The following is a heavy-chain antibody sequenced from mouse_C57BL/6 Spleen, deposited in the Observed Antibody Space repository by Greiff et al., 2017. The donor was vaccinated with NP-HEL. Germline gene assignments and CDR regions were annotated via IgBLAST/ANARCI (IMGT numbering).Heavy chain of an antibody. J-gene: IGHJ3*01. CDR1: GFTFSDYY. D-gene: IGHD1-1*01. CDR3: ERLYNGSSPWFAY. Sequence: DVMLVESEGGLVQPGSSMKLSCTASGFTFSDYYMAWVRQVPEKGLEWVANINYDGSSTYYLDSLKSRYINSKDNAKNILYLQMSSLKSEDTATYYCERLYNGSSPWFAYWGQGTLVTVSA. V-gene: IGHV5-16*01. CDR2: INYDGSST.